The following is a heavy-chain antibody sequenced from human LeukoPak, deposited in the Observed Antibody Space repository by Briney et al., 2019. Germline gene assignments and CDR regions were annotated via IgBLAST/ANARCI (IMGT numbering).Heavy chain of an antibody. Sequence: GGPLRLSCAASGFTFSSYSMNWVRQAPGKGLEWVSSISSSSSYIYYADSVKGRFTISRDNAKNSLYLQMNSLRAEDTAVYYCASLGVVPSTGFNWFDPWGQGTLVTVSS. CDR1: GFTFSSYS. CDR3: ASLGVVPSTGFNWFDP. J-gene: IGHJ5*02. V-gene: IGHV3-21*01. D-gene: IGHD1-1*01. CDR2: ISSSSSYI.